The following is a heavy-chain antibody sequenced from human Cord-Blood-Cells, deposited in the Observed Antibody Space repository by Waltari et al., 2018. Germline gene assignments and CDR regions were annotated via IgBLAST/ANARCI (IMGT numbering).Heavy chain of an antibody. CDR3: ATEAPRNYDFWSGYYEFDY. D-gene: IGHD3-3*01. CDR2: FDHEDGET. CDR1: GYTLTELS. V-gene: IGHV1-24*01. J-gene: IGHJ4*02. Sequence: QVQLVQSGAEVKKPGASVKVSCKVSGYTLTELSMHWVRQAPGKGLEWMGGFDHEDGETIYAQKFQGRVTMTEDTSTDTAYMELSSLRSEDTAVYYCATEAPRNYDFWSGYYEFDYWGQGTLVTVSS.